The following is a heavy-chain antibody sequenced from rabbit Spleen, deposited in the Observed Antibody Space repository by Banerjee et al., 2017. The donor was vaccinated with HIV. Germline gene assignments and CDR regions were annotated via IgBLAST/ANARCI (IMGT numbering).Heavy chain of an antibody. CDR3: ARALATMTMMITPFNL. J-gene: IGHJ4*01. V-gene: IGHV1S7*01. CDR1: GIDFTKYY. D-gene: IGHD2-1*01. CDR2: IYAAKGST. Sequence: QLTETGGGLVQPGGSLTLSCKASGIDFTKYYITWVRQAPGKGLEWIGIIYAAKGSTDYASWVNGRFTISSDNAQSTVDLKMTSLTAADTATYFCARALATMTMMITPFNLWGQGTLVTVS.